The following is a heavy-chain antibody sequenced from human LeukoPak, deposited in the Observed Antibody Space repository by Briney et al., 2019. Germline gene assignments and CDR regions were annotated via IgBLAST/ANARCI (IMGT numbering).Heavy chain of an antibody. Sequence: ASVKVSCKASGGTFSSYAISWVRQAPGQGLEWMGRIIPIFGTANYAQKFQGRVTITTDESTSTAYMELSSLRSEDTAVYYCARESTGYSSGWLYWGRGTLVTVSS. CDR3: ARESTGYSSGWLY. V-gene: IGHV1-69*05. CDR1: GGTFSSYA. CDR2: IIPIFGTA. J-gene: IGHJ4*02. D-gene: IGHD6-19*01.